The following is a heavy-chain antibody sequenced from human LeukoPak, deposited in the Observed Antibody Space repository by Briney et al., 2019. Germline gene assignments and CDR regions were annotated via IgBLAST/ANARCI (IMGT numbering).Heavy chain of an antibody. V-gene: IGHV3-72*01. D-gene: IGHD2-2*01. Sequence: GGSLRLSCTASGFTFSDHYMDWVRQAPGKGLEWVGRTRNKANSYTTEYAASVKGRFTISRDDSKNSLYLQMNSLKTEDTAVYYCARCTSLGYDAFDIWGQGTMVTVSS. CDR2: TRNKANSYTT. J-gene: IGHJ3*02. CDR3: ARCTSLGYDAFDI. CDR1: GFTFSDHY.